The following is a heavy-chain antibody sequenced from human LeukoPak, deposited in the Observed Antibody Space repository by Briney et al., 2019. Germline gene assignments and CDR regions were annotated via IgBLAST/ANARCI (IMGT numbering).Heavy chain of an antibody. V-gene: IGHV1-2*02. J-gene: IGHJ5*02. CDR2: IKSNSGGI. CDR1: GYTFTDYY. Sequence: ASVKVSCQTSGYTFTDYYLHWVRQPPGQGLEWMGWIKSNSGGINYAQKFQDRVSMTRDTSSNTVYMELSSLRSDDTVVYYCARLGSGWYSNWFDPWGQGTLVTVSS. D-gene: IGHD6-19*01. CDR3: ARLGSGWYSNWFDP.